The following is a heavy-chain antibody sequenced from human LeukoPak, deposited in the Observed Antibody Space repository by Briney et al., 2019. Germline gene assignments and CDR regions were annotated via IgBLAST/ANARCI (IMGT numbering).Heavy chain of an antibody. CDR1: GFTFSSYS. CDR3: AKDLAPIAADYYYMDV. CDR2: ISYDGSNK. Sequence: GGSLRLSCAASGFTFSSYSMQWVRQAPGKGLEWVAVISYDGSNKYYADSVKGRFTISRDNSKNTLYLQMNSLRAEDTAVYYCAKDLAPIAADYYYMDVWGKGTTVTVSS. J-gene: IGHJ6*03. V-gene: IGHV3-30*18. D-gene: IGHD6-25*01.